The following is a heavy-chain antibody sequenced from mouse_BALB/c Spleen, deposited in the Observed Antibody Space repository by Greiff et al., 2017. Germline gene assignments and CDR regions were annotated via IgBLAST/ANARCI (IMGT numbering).Heavy chain of an antibody. J-gene: IGHJ1*01. V-gene: IGHV3-6*02. Sequence: VQLKQSGPGLVQPSQSLSLTCSVTGYSITSGYYWNWIRQFPGNKLEWMGYISYDGSNNYNPSLKNRISITRDTSKNQFFLKLNSVTTEDTATYYCARENGNYVGYFDVWGAGTTVTVSS. CDR2: ISYDGSN. CDR3: ARENGNYVGYFDV. CDR1: GYSITSGYY. D-gene: IGHD2-1*01.